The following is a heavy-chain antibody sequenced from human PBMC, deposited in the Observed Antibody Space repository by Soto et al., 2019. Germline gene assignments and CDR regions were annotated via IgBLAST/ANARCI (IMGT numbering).Heavy chain of an antibody. CDR1: GYTFTSYA. CDR2: INVGNGNT. D-gene: IGHD3-9*01. V-gene: IGHV1-3*01. CDR3: ARGRSFDWPTWNYGMDV. J-gene: IGHJ6*02. Sequence: ASVKVSCKASGYTFTSYAMHWVRQAPGQRLEWVGWINVGNGNTKHSQKFQGRATITRDTSASTAYMELSSLRSEDTAVYYCARGRSFDWPTWNYGMDVWGQGTTVPV.